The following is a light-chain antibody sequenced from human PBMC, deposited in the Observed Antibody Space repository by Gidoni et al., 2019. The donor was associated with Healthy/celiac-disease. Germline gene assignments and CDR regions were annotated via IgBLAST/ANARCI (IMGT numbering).Light chain of an antibody. CDR2: AAS. CDR3: QQSYSTPRT. V-gene: IGKV1-39*01. Sequence: DIQMTQSPSSLSASVGDRVTITCRASQSIISYLNWYQQKPGKAPKLLIYAASSLQSEVPSRFSGSGSGTDFTLTISSLQPEDFATYYCQQSYSTPRTFGQGTKLEIK. J-gene: IGKJ2*02. CDR1: QSIISY.